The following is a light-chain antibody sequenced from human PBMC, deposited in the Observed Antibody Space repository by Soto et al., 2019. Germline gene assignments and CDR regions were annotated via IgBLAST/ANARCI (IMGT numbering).Light chain of an antibody. CDR2: STS. CDR3: QQSYSMPRT. V-gene: IGKV1-39*01. Sequence: DIQMTQSPYSLSAAVGDRVTIACRASQNINTYLNWYQHQPGKAPKLLIYSTSSLQSGVPSRFSGSGSGTDFTLTISSLQPEDFATYHCQQSYSMPRTFGQGTKVDIK. J-gene: IGKJ2*02. CDR1: QNINTY.